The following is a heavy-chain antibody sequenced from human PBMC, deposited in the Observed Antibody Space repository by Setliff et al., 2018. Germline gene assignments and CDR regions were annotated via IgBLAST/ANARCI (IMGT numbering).Heavy chain of an antibody. CDR1: GFRFTNFG. D-gene: IGHD6-6*01. CDR3: VREGVDRRSSTDYRYYMDV. V-gene: IGHV1-18*01. J-gene: IGHJ6*03. Sequence: ASVKVSCKTSGFRFTNFGFSWVRQAPGQGLEWMGWISTYNGKTNYAQKFQGRVTMTTDTSTSTAFMQLSSLRSDDTAVYYCVREGVDRRSSTDYRYYMDVWGKGTTVTVSS. CDR2: ISTYNGKT.